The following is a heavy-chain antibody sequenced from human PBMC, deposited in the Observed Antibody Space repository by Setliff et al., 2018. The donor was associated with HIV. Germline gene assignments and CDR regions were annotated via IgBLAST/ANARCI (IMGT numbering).Heavy chain of an antibody. J-gene: IGHJ6*03. D-gene: IGHD3-10*01. CDR2: ISYSGDT. Sequence: PSETLSLTCIVSGGSINSTSYYWGWIRQPPGQGLEWIGSISYSGDTFYNTSLKTRITISVDTSKNHLSLKVSSLTAADTAVYYCARDYYDDSYYRPGIYYVYYIDVWG. CDR3: ARDYYDDSYYRPGIYYVYYIDV. V-gene: IGHV4-39*07. CDR1: GGSINSTSYY.